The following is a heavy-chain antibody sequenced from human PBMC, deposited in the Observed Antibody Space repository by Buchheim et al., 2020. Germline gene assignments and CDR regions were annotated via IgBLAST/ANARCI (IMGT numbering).Heavy chain of an antibody. J-gene: IGHJ6*02. CDR3: ARGTGQIVYFYGMDV. Sequence: QVLLQQGGARLLKPSETLSLTCDVSAGSFSSFYWTWIRQPPGKGLEWIGEFNYDGRTNYSPSLKSRVIISVDRSRNQFSLNLRSVTAADTGVYYCARGTGQIVYFYGMDVWGQGTT. D-gene: IGHD2-21*01. CDR1: AGSFSSFY. CDR2: FNYDGRT. V-gene: IGHV4-34*01.